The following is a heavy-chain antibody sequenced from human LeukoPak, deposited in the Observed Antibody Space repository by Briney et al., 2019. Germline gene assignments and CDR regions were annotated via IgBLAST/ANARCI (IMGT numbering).Heavy chain of an antibody. CDR2: MYHSGST. J-gene: IGHJ4*02. D-gene: IGHD3-9*01. CDR3: ARGGGVLRYFDWLLSVPSFDY. V-gene: IGHV4-38-2*02. Sequence: SETLSLTCSVSNYSISTDYYWGWIRQPPGKGLEWIGTMYHSGSTYYNPSLKSRVTISVDTSKNQFSLKLSSVTAADTAVYYCARGGGVLRYFDWLLSVPSFDYWGQGTLVTVSS. CDR1: NYSISTDYY.